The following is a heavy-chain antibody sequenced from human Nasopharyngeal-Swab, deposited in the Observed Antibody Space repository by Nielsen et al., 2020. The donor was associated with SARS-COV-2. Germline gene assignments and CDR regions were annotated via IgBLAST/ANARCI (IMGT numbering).Heavy chain of an antibody. V-gene: IGHV3-7*03. Sequence: GESLKISCEASGFIFSSYWMSWVRQAPGKGLEWVANIKQDGSEKNYVDSVKGRFSISRDTTKNSLYLQMNSLRAEDTAVYYCARRASYGDYVDYWGQGTLVTVSS. CDR2: IKQDGSEK. D-gene: IGHD4-17*01. J-gene: IGHJ4*02. CDR1: GFIFSSYW. CDR3: ARRASYGDYVDY.